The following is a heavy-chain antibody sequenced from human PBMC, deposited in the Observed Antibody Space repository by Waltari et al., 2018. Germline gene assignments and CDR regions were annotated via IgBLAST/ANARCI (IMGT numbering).Heavy chain of an antibody. V-gene: IGHV4-39*01. J-gene: IGHJ6*02. CDR1: GGSISSSSYY. CDR3: ARRNYDFWSGYNYYYGMDV. D-gene: IGHD3-3*01. CDR2: IYYSGST. Sequence: QLQLQESGPGLVKPSETLSLTCTVSGGSISSSSYYWGWIRQPPGKGLEWIGSIYYSGSTYYNPSLKSRVTISVDTSKNQFSLKLSSVTAAGTAVYYCARRNYDFWSGYNYYYGMDVWGQGTTVTVSS.